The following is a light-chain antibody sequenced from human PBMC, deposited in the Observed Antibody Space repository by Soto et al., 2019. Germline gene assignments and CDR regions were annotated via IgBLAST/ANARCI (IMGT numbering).Light chain of an antibody. J-gene: IGKJ1*01. CDR2: EAS. Sequence: EIVMTQSPATLSVSPGERATLSCRASQSVSSYLAWYQQKPGQAPRLLVYEASSRVADFPARFSGSGSGTEFTLTISSLRAEDSAAYYCQQYNTWPRTFGQGTKVEIK. V-gene: IGKV3-15*01. CDR3: QQYNTWPRT. CDR1: QSVSSY.